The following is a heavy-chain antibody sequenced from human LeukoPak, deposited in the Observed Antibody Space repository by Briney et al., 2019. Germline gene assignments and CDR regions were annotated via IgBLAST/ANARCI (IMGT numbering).Heavy chain of an antibody. CDR1: GGSISSGSYY. J-gene: IGHJ6*02. Sequence: SETLSLTCTVSGGSISSGSYYWSWIRQPAGKGLEWIGRIYTSGSTNYNPSLKSRVTISVDTSKNQFSLKLSSVTAADTAVYYCARDRRVVVAATLYYYYGMDVWGQGTTVTVSS. CDR2: IYTSGST. V-gene: IGHV4-61*02. CDR3: ARDRRVVVAATLYYYYGMDV. D-gene: IGHD2-15*01.